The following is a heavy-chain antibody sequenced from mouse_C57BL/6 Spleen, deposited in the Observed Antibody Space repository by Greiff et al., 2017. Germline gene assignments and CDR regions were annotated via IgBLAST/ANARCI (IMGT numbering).Heavy chain of an antibody. CDR1: GFTFSSYA. Sequence: EVKVEESGGGLVKPGGSLKLSCAASGFTFSSYAMSWVRQTPEKRLEWVATISDGGSYTYYPDNVKGRFTISRDNAKNNLYLQMSHLKSEDTAMYYCARATRTLYFDYWGQGTTLTVSS. CDR2: ISDGGSYT. CDR3: ARATRTLYFDY. V-gene: IGHV5-4*03. D-gene: IGHD1-1*01. J-gene: IGHJ2*01.